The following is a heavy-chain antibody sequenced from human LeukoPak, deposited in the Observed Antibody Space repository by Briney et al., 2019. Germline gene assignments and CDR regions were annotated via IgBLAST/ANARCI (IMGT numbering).Heavy chain of an antibody. V-gene: IGHV3-53*01. D-gene: IGHD5-18*01. CDR2: IFSGGNT. J-gene: IGHJ4*02. CDR3: ARGDWGYTYGYTI. CDR1: GFTVSINY. Sequence: GGSLRLSCAASGFTVSINYMNWVRQAPGKGLEWVSVIFSGGNTYYADSVKGRFTISRDNSKNTVYLQMNSLRAEDTAVYYCARGDWGYTYGYTIWGQGTLVTVSS.